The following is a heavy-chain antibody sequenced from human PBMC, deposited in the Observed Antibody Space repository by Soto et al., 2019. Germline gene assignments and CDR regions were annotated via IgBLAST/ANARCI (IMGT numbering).Heavy chain of an antibody. V-gene: IGHV3-23*01. CDR2: ISGSGGST. J-gene: IGHJ4*02. Sequence: EVQLLESGGGLVQPGGSLRLSCAASGFTFSSYAMSWVRQAPGKGLEWVSAISGSGGSTYYKASVKGRFTISRDNPKTTLYLQMNSLRAEDTAVYYCATYAHDYGDYWGQGTLVTVSS. CDR1: GFTFSSYA. CDR3: ATYAHDYGDY. D-gene: IGHD3-16*01.